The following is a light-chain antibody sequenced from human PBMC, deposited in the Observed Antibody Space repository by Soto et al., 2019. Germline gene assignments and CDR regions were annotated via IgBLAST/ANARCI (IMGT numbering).Light chain of an antibody. CDR3: HQHAGSPLT. V-gene: IGKV3-15*01. CDR1: QSVSSD. J-gene: IGKJ4*01. Sequence: EIVMTQSPATLSLSPLEIATLSWGASQSVSSDLAWYHQKPGQAPRLLIYGASTRATGIPARFSGSGSGTEFTLTISRLEPEDFAVYYCHQHAGSPLTFGEGTKVDIK. CDR2: GAS.